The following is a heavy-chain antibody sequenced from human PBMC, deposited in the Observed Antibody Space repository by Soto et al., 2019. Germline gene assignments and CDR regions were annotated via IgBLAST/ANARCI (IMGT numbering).Heavy chain of an antibody. CDR3: TKRSSSSTFDY. V-gene: IGHV3-23*01. CDR2: ISGSDDST. CDR1: GFTFSSYT. Sequence: EVQLLESGGGLVQPGESLRLSCAASGFTFSSYTMSWVRQAPGKALEWVSVISGSDDSTYYADSVKGRFTISRDNSKNTLYLQMNSLRAEDTAVYYCTKRSSSSTFDYWGQGTLVSVSS. D-gene: IGHD6-6*01. J-gene: IGHJ4*02.